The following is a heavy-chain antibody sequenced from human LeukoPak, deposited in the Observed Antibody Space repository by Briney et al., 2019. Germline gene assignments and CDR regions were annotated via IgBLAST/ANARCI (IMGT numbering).Heavy chain of an antibody. J-gene: IGHJ4*02. CDR2: ISSSSSYI. CDR1: GFTFSSYS. Sequence: GGSLRLSCAASGFTFSSYSMNWVRQAPGKGLEWVSSISSSSSYIYYADSVKGRFTISRDNAKNSLYLQMNSLRAEDTAVYYCARDTVTTLVDFDHWGQGTLVTVSS. D-gene: IGHD4-17*01. V-gene: IGHV3-21*01. CDR3: ARDTVTTLVDFDH.